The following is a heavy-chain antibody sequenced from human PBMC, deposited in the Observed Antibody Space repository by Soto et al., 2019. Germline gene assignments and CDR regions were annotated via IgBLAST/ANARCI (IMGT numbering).Heavy chain of an antibody. CDR3: ARGIGYSYAASYYYYGMDV. CDR1: GGTFSSYA. J-gene: IGHJ6*02. V-gene: IGHV1-69*13. CDR2: IIPIFGTA. D-gene: IGHD5-18*01. Sequence: SVKVSCKASGGTFSSYAISWVRQAPGQGLEWMGGIIPIFGTANYAQKFQGRVTITADESTSTAYMELSSLRSEDTAVYYCARGIGYSYAASYYYYGMDVWGQGTTVTVSS.